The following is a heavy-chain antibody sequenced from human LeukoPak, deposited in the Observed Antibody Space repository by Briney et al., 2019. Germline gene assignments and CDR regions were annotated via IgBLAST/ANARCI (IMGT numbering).Heavy chain of an antibody. CDR2: IYYSGST. J-gene: IGHJ4*02. V-gene: IGHV4-59*01. Sequence: PSETLFLTCTVSGGSISGYYWSWIRQPPGKGLEWIGYIYYSGSTNYNPSLKSRVTISVDTSKNQFSLKLSSVTAADTAVYYCARVPGRFLEWLSFDYWGQGTLVTVSS. D-gene: IGHD3-3*01. CDR3: ARVPGRFLEWLSFDY. CDR1: GGSISGYY.